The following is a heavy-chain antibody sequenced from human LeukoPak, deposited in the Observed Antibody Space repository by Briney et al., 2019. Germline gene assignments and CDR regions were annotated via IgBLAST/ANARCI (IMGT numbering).Heavy chain of an antibody. CDR3: ARYRWLQSAFFDY. CDR2: IYYSGST. V-gene: IGHV4-59*01. D-gene: IGHD5-24*01. CDR1: GGSISSYY. J-gene: IGHJ4*02. Sequence: SETLSLTCTVSGGSISSYYGSWIRQPPGKGLGWIGYIYYSGSTNYNPSLKSRVTISVDTSKNQFSLRLSSVTAADTAVYYCARYRWLQSAFFDYWGQGTLVTVSS.